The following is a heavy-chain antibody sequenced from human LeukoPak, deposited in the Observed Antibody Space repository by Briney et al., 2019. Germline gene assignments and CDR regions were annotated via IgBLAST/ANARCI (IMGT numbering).Heavy chain of an antibody. CDR1: GGSISSYY. Sequence: ETLSLTCTVSGGSISSYYWSWIRQPPGKGLEWIGYIYYSGSTSYNPSLKSRVTISVDTSKNQFSLKLSSVTAADTAVYYCAREMTNNWFDPWGQGTLVTVSS. CDR2: IYYSGST. J-gene: IGHJ5*02. CDR3: AREMTNNWFDP. V-gene: IGHV4-59*01.